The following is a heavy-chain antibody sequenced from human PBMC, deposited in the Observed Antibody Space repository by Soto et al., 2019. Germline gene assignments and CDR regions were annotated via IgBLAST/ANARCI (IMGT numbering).Heavy chain of an antibody. J-gene: IGHJ4*02. D-gene: IGHD1-1*01. CDR2: ISAHNGNT. V-gene: IGHV1-18*01. Sequence: QVHLVQSGAEVKKPGASVKVSCQGSGYAFTTYGITWIRQAPGQGLEWMGWISAHNGNTNYAQKLQGRVTVTRDTSRSTAYMELRSLRYDDTAEYYCARGRYGDYWGQGALVTVSS. CDR1: GYAFTTYG. CDR3: ARGRYGDY.